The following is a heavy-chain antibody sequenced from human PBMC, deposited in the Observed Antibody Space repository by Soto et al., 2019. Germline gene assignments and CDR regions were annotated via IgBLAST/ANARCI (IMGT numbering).Heavy chain of an antibody. D-gene: IGHD1-26*01. CDR2: IYYTGNT. V-gene: IGHV4-30-4*01. Sequence: QVQLKESGPGLVKPSQTLSLTCSVSGGSIGSGDYYWSWVRQSPGKGLEWIGYIYYTGNTYYNPSLGSRVTLSVDTSQNQLYLRLSDVTVAATAGYYCARDSRRRADSGTRPLYYFDYWGQGTLVTVSS. CDR1: GGSIGSGDYY. CDR3: ARDSRRRADSGTRPLYYFDY. J-gene: IGHJ4*02.